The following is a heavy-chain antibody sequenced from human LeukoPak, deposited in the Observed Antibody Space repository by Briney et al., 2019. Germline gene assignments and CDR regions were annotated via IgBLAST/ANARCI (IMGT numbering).Heavy chain of an antibody. Sequence: GGSLRLSCAASGLVFSSYTMGWVRHAPGKGLEWVSSSTPATDSTNYADSVQGRFTISRDNAKKTAYLQMNSLRVEDTAVYYCARENYDFWSGYYRDYWGQGTLVTVSS. V-gene: IGHV3-21*01. D-gene: IGHD3-3*01. CDR1: GLVFSSYT. CDR3: ARENYDFWSGYYRDY. J-gene: IGHJ4*02. CDR2: STPATDST.